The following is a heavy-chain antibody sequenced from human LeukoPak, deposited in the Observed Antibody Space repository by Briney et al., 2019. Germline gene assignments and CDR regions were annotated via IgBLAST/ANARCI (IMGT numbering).Heavy chain of an antibody. CDR2: INPSGGNT. CDR1: GYTFTSYY. V-gene: IGHV1-46*01. J-gene: IGHJ4*02. Sequence: GASVKVSCKASGYTFTSYYMHWVRQAPGQGLEWMGIINPSGGNTSYAQKFQGRVTMTRNTSISTAYMELSSLRSEDTAVYYCARGVGAARRGGWTDYWGQGALVTVSS. CDR3: ARGVGAARRGGWTDY. D-gene: IGHD6-6*01.